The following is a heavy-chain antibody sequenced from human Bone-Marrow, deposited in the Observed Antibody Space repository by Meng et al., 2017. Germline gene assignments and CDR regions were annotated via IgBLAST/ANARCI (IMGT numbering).Heavy chain of an antibody. J-gene: IGHJ5*02. D-gene: IGHD3-10*01. CDR2: INHSGST. CDR3: ASIWFGGNLFDP. V-gene: IGHV4-34*01. CDR1: GGSFSSNN. Sequence: VQLQPWGAGLLKPSETLALTCAVSGGSFSSNNRCWIRTPPGKGQGWIGEINHSGSTNSNQSLKSRILISVATSTNHIYLKLTSVTAADTAVYFCASIWFGGNLFDPWGQGTLVTVSS.